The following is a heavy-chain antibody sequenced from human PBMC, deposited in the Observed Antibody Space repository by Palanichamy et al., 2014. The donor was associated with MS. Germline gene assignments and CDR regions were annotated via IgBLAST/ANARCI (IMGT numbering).Heavy chain of an antibody. Sequence: EVQLVESGGGLVQPGGSLRLSREVSGFIFGNFWMAWVRQAPGKGLEWVANIKQDGSEQNYVDSVTGRFTISRDNAKNLLYLQMNSLRGEDTALYYCVRGAAGPTKCNFFDPWGQGTLVTVSS. D-gene: IGHD6-13*01. J-gene: IGHJ5*02. CDR3: VRGAAGPTKCNFFDP. V-gene: IGHV3-7*03. CDR2: IKQDGSEQ. CDR1: GFIFGNFW.